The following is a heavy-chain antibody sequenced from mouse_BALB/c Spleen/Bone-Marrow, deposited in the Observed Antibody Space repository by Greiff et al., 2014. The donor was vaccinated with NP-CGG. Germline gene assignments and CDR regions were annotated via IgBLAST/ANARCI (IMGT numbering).Heavy chain of an antibody. CDR1: GFNIKDYY. Sequence: VQLKESGAELVRSGASVKLSCTASGFNIKDYYMHWVKQRPELGLEWIGWIDPENGDTEYAPKFQGKATMTADTSSNTAYLQLSSLTPEDTAVYYCNGNYYAMDYWGQGTSVTVSS. CDR2: IDPENGDT. CDR3: NGNYYAMDY. D-gene: IGHD2-1*01. J-gene: IGHJ4*01. V-gene: IGHV14-4*02.